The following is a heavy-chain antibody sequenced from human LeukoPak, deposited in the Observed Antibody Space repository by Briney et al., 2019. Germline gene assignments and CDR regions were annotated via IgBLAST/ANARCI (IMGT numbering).Heavy chain of an antibody. J-gene: IGHJ4*02. CDR2: INHSGST. CDR3: ARGVTGHYDYVWGSYRYAPFDY. CDR1: GGSFSGYY. Sequence: PSETLSLTCAVYGGSFSGYYWSWIRQPPGKGLEWIGEINHSGSTNYNPSLKSRVTISVDTSKNQFSLKLSSVTAADTAVYYCARGVTGHYDYVWGSYRYAPFDYWGQGTLVTASS. V-gene: IGHV4-34*01. D-gene: IGHD3-16*02.